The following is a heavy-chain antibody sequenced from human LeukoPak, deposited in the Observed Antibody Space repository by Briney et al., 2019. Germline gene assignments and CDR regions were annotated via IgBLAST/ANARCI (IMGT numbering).Heavy chain of an antibody. D-gene: IGHD2-2*01. J-gene: IGHJ4*02. CDR3: AREEGDTVVVPAATPFDY. Sequence: EASVKVSCKASGYTFTSYYMHWVRQAPGQGLEWMGIINPSGGSTSYAQKFQGRVTMTRDTSTSTVYMELSSPRSEDTAVYYYAREEGDTVVVPAATPFDYWGQGTLVTVSS. CDR1: GYTFTSYY. V-gene: IGHV1-46*01. CDR2: INPSGGST.